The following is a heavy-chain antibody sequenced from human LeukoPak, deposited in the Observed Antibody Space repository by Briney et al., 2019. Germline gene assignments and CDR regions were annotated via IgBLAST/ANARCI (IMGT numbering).Heavy chain of an antibody. CDR2: IIPIFGTA. J-gene: IGHJ4*02. CDR3: ARSRYSEGDDY. CDR1: GGTFSSYA. D-gene: IGHD6-13*01. V-gene: IGHV1-69*05. Sequence: GASVKVSCKASGGTFSSYAISWVRQAPGQGLEWVGGIIPIFGTANYAQKFQGRVTITTDESTSTAYMELSSLRSEDTAVYYCARSRYSEGDDYWGQGTLVTVSS.